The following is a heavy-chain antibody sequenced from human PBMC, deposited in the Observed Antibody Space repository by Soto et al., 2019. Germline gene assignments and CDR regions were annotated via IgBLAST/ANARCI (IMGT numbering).Heavy chain of an antibody. CDR2: IYWDDDK. Sequence: QATLRESGATRVRPRQPLTLTCDFSGFSLTTSGVGVAWIRQSPGKAPEWLAVIYWDDDKRYSPTLKSRLTITKDTSKNQMILTMTNMDPVDTGTYYCAHRALYSGSYWDGGYFDTWGQGTPVTVSS. CDR1: GFSLTTSGVG. CDR3: AHRALYSGSYWDGGYFDT. V-gene: IGHV2-5*02. J-gene: IGHJ4*02. D-gene: IGHD1-26*01.